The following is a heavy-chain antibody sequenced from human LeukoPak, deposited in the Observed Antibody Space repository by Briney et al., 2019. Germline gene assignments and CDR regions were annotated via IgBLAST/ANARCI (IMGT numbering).Heavy chain of an antibody. Sequence: PSETLSLTCAVYGGSFSGYYWSWIRQPPGKGLEWIGEINHSGSTNYNPSLKSRVTISVDTSKNQFSLKLSSVTAADTAVYYCASMLRYFNWFDPWGQGTLVTVSS. J-gene: IGHJ5*02. V-gene: IGHV4-34*01. CDR1: GGSFSGYY. CDR2: INHSGST. D-gene: IGHD3-9*01. CDR3: ASMLRYFNWFDP.